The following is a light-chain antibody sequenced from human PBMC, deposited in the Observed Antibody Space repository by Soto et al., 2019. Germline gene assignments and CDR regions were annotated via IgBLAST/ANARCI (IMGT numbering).Light chain of an antibody. CDR1: SSDVDGYNY. Sequence: QSVRTQPASVSGSPGQSITISCTGTSSDVDGYNYVSWYQQHPGKAPKLMIYEVSNRPSGVSNRFSGSKSGNTASLTISGLQAEDEADYYCSSYTSSSTLVFGTGTKVTVL. V-gene: IGLV2-14*01. J-gene: IGLJ1*01. CDR2: EVS. CDR3: SSYTSSSTLV.